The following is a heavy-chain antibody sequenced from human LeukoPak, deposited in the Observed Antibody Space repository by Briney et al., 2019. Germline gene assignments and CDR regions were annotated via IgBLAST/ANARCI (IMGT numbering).Heavy chain of an antibody. J-gene: IGHJ4*02. CDR3: AKYPTYYYDSSGYYTY. CDR2: ISGSGGST. CDR1: GFTFSSYA. V-gene: IGHV3-23*01. D-gene: IGHD3-22*01. Sequence: GSLRLSCAASGFTFSSYAMSWVRQAPGKGLEWVSAISGSGGSTYYADPVKGRFTISRDNSKNTLYLQMNSLRAEDTAVYYCAKYPTYYYDSSGYYTYWGQGTLVTVSS.